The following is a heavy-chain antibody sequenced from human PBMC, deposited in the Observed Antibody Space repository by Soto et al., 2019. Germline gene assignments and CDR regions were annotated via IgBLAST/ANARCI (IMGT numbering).Heavy chain of an antibody. V-gene: IGHV1-3*01. CDR1: GYTFTSYA. J-gene: IGHJ3*02. Sequence: QVQLVQSGAEVKKPGASVKVSCKASGYTFTSYAMHWVRQAPGQRLEWMGWINAGNGNTKYSQKFQGRVTITRDTSASTAYMELSSLRSEDTAVYYCARDGLSSMVRGVADAFDIWGQGTMVTVSS. CDR2: INAGNGNT. CDR3: ARDGLSSMVRGVADAFDI. D-gene: IGHD3-10*01.